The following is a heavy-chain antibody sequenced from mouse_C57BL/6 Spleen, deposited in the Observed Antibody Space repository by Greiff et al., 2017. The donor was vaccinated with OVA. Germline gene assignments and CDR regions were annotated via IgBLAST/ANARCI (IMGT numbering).Heavy chain of an antibody. CDR3: ARDFYYYGSSSFAY. CDR2: ISDGGSYT. Sequence: DVKLVESGGGLVKPGGSLKLSCAASGFTFSSYAMSWVRQTPEKRLEWVATISDGGSYTYYPDNVKGRFTISRDNAKNNLYLQMSHLKSEDTAMYYCARDFYYYGSSSFAYWGQGTLVTVSA. J-gene: IGHJ3*01. V-gene: IGHV5-4*01. CDR1: GFTFSSYA. D-gene: IGHD1-1*01.